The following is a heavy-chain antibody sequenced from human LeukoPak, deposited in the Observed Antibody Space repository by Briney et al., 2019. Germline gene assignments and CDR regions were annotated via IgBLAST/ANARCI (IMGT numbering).Heavy chain of an antibody. V-gene: IGHV4-59*01. D-gene: IGHD3-10*01. Sequence: SETLSLTCTVSGRSISSYYWSWIRQPPGKGLEWIGYIYYSGSTNYNPSLKSRVTISVDTSKNQFSLKLSSVTAADTAVYYCARVGYYYGSGSPNWFDPWGQGTLVTVSS. CDR2: IYYSGST. J-gene: IGHJ5*02. CDR1: GRSISSYY. CDR3: ARVGYYYGSGSPNWFDP.